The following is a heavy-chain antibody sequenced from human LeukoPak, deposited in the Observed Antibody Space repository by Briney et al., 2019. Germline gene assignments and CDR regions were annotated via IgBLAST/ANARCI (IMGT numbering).Heavy chain of an antibody. V-gene: IGHV3-74*01. Sequence: GGSLRLSCAASKFTFSSYWMHWVRQAPGKGLVWVSRINPDGSTTNYADSVKGLFTISRDNSKNTLYLQMNSLRAEDTAVYYCAREALWPPAFDIWGQGTMVTVSS. CDR1: KFTFSSYW. D-gene: IGHD3-10*01. CDR3: AREALWPPAFDI. CDR2: INPDGSTT. J-gene: IGHJ3*02.